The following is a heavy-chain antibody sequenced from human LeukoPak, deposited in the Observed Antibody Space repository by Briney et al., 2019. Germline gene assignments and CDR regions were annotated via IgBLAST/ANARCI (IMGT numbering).Heavy chain of an antibody. CDR3: ARDLSFGSLDF. V-gene: IGHV3-33*01. Sequence: PGGSLRLSCAASGFILSTHGMHWVRQAPGKGLEWVAGMWYDGSGEDYADSVKGRFTISRDMSKNTLNLQMNSLRVEDTAMFYCARDLSFGSLDFRGQGTLVTVSS. D-gene: IGHD1-26*01. J-gene: IGHJ4*02. CDR1: GFILSTHG. CDR2: MWYDGSGE.